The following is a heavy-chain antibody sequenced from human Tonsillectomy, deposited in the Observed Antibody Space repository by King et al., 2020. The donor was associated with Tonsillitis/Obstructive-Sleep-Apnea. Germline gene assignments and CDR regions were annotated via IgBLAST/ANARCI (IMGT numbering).Heavy chain of an antibody. CDR1: GFTFSDYY. CDR3: ARGWSGYYGSYYFDY. Sequence: QLVQSGGGLVKPGGSLRLSCAASGFTFSDYYMSWIRQAPGKGLEWVSYINSSSSYTNYADSVKGRFTISRDNAKNSLYLQMNSLRAEDTAVYYCARGWSGYYGSYYFDYWGQGTLVTVSS. V-gene: IGHV3-11*05. J-gene: IGHJ4*02. D-gene: IGHD3-3*01. CDR2: INSSSSYT.